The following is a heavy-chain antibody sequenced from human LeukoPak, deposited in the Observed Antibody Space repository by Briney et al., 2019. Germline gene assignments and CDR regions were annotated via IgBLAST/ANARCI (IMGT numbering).Heavy chain of an antibody. V-gene: IGHV1-2*02. CDR1: GYTFTGYY. J-gene: IGHJ3*02. CDR2: INPNSGGT. CDR3: ARGQDTIFGVVHDAFDI. D-gene: IGHD3-3*01. Sequence: ASVKVSCKASGYTFTGYYMHWVRQAPGQGLEWMGWINPNSGGTNYAQKFQGRVTMTRDTPISTAYMELSRLRSDDTAVYYCARGQDTIFGVVHDAFDIWGQGTMVTVSS.